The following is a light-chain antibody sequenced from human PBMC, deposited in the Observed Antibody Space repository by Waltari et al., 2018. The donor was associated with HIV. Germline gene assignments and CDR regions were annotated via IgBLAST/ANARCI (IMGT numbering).Light chain of an antibody. V-gene: IGLV2-23*01. Sequence: SPGQSITISCTGISSDVGSHNLVSWYQKHPGKAPKVMIFEGSKRPSGVSNRFSGSKSGNTASLTISGLQAEDEADYYCCSYAGSSSLVVFGGGTKLTVL. CDR3: CSYAGSSSLVV. CDR1: SSDVGSHNL. J-gene: IGLJ2*01. CDR2: EGS.